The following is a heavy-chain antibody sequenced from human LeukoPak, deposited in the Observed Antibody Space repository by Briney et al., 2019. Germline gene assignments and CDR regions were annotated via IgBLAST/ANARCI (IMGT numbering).Heavy chain of an antibody. J-gene: IGHJ4*02. Sequence: SETLSLTCTVSGGSISSYFWSRIRQPAGKGLEWIGRIYTSGSTNYNPSLKSRVTMSVDTSKNQFSLKLSSVTAADTAVYYCARGTAVAATDYWGQGTLVTVSS. D-gene: IGHD6-19*01. CDR1: GGSISSYF. CDR2: IYTSGST. CDR3: ARGTAVAATDY. V-gene: IGHV4-4*07.